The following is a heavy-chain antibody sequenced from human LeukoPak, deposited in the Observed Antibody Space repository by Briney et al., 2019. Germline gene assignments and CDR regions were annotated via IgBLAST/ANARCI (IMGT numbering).Heavy chain of an antibody. CDR2: ISRDGTIT. Sequence: GGSLRLSCAGAGFVFSGFRMTWICQTPGRGLEWIAYISRDGTITHYGDSVRGRFTISRDDAKNSLFLQMDNLRVDDTATYYCAKERGAGGGYPVLDSWGRGILVTVSS. CDR1: GFVFSGFR. D-gene: IGHD3-16*02. V-gene: IGHV3-48*01. J-gene: IGHJ5*01. CDR3: AKERGAGGGYPVLDS.